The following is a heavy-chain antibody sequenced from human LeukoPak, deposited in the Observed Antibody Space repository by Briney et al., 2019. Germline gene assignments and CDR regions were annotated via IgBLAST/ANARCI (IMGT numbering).Heavy chain of an antibody. CDR3: ARGGGSSGWYALSPLDFDY. J-gene: IGHJ4*02. CDR2: ITWDGGST. D-gene: IGHD6-19*01. V-gene: IGHV3-43*01. CDR1: GFTFDEYT. Sequence: GGSLRLSCAASGFTFDEYTMHWVRQAPGKGLEWVSLITWDGGSTYYADSVKGRFTISRDNAKNTLYLQMNSLRAEDTAVYYCARGGGSSGWYALSPLDFDYWGQGTLVTVSS.